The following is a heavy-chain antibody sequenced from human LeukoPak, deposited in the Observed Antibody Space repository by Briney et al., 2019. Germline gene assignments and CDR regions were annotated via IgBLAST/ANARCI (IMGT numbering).Heavy chain of an antibody. Sequence: NPSETLSLTCTVSGGSISSSSYYWGWIRQPPGKGLEWIGSIYYSGSTYYNPSLKSRVTISVDTSKNQFSLKLSSVTAADTAVYYCARSRHPRYYYFDYWGQGTLVTVSS. CDR2: IYYSGST. CDR3: ARSRHPRYYYFDY. D-gene: IGHD5-18*01. J-gene: IGHJ4*02. CDR1: GGSISSSSYY. V-gene: IGHV4-39*01.